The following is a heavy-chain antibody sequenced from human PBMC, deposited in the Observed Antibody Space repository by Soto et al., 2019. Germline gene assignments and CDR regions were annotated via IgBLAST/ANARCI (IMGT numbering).Heavy chain of an antibody. Sequence: SETLSLSCAVYGGSFSGYYWSWIRQPPGKGLEWIGEINHSGSTNYNPSLKSRVTISVDTSKNQFSLKLSSVTAADTAVYYCARGSSSWYPFDYWGQGTLVTVSS. CDR3: ARGSSSWYPFDY. CDR1: GGSFSGYY. D-gene: IGHD6-13*01. CDR2: INHSGST. V-gene: IGHV4-34*01. J-gene: IGHJ4*02.